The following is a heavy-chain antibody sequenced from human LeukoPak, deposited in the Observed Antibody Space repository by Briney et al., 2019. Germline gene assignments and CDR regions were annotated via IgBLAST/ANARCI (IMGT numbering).Heavy chain of an antibody. Sequence: GGSLRLSCTASAFTLGDFYMSWIRQAPGKGLEWIAYISNVGLTTYYAESVKGRFTISRDNAKNSLYLQMNSLRAEDTAVYYCACDFRYLGHDFWGQGTLVTVSS. CDR1: AFTLGDFY. J-gene: IGHJ4*02. D-gene: IGHD2-21*02. CDR2: ISNVGLTT. V-gene: IGHV3-11*01. CDR3: ACDFRYLGHDF.